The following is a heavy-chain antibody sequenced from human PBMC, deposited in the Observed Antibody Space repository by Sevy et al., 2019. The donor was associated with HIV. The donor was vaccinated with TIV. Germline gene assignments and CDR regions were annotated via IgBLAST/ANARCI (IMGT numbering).Heavy chain of an antibody. D-gene: IGHD1-26*01. CDR3: ARDPAQGAYTYFDY. V-gene: IGHV3-7*01. CDR2: IKRDGSEK. CDR1: GFTFSSYW. J-gene: IGHJ4*02. Sequence: GGSLRLSCAASGFTFSSYWMNWVRQAPGKGLEWVANIKRDGSEKYYVHSVKGRFTVSRDNARNSLYLQMNSLRAEDTAVYYCARDPAQGAYTYFDYWGQGTLVTVSS.